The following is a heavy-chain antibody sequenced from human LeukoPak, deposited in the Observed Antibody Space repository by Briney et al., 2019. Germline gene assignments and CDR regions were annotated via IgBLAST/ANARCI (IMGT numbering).Heavy chain of an antibody. V-gene: IGHV3-66*01. J-gene: IGHJ6*03. Sequence: PGGSLRLSCAASGFTVSSNYMSWVRQAPGKGLEWVSFIYSGGSTYYADSVKGRFTISRDNSKNTLYLQMNSLRAEDTAVYYCARGKYPDNDDYMDVWGKGTTVIVSS. CDR1: GFTVSSNY. CDR2: IYSGGST. D-gene: IGHD1-1*01. CDR3: ARGKYPDNDDYMDV.